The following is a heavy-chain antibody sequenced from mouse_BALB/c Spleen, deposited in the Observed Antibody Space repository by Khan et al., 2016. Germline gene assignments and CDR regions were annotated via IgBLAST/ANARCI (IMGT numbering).Heavy chain of an antibody. CDR3: MSQRLLAPYWYFDV. D-gene: IGHD2-3*01. V-gene: IGHV10-1*02. Sequence: EVQLVESGGGSVQPKGSLKLSCAASGFTFNTYAMNWVRQAPGKGLEWVARIRSKSNNYATYYAASVKDRFTISRDDSQSMLYLQMNTLKTEDTAMYYCMSQRLLAPYWYFDVWGAGTTVTVSS. CDR2: IRSKSNNYAT. J-gene: IGHJ1*01. CDR1: GFTFNTYA.